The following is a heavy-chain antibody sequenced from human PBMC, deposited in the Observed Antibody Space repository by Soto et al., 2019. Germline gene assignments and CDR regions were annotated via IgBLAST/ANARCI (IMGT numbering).Heavy chain of an antibody. Sequence: GGSLRLSCAASGFTFSSYAMHWVRQAPGKGLEWVAVISYDGSNKYYADSVKGRFTISRDNSKNTLYLQMNSLRAEDTAVYFCARDSSYDFWSGYNWFDPWGQGTLVTVSS. D-gene: IGHD3-3*01. V-gene: IGHV3-30-3*01. CDR3: ARDSSYDFWSGYNWFDP. J-gene: IGHJ5*02. CDR2: ISYDGSNK. CDR1: GFTFSSYA.